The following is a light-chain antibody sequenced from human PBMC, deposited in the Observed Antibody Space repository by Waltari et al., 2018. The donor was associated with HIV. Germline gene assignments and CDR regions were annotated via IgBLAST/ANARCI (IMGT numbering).Light chain of an antibody. CDR3: HQYYSLPYT. V-gene: IGKV4-1*01. CDR2: WAS. Sequence: DIVMTQSPDSLAVSLGERATINCRSSRTVIYDSNNQNYLAWYQQKPGQPPKVIISWASTRSVVVSDRFSGSGSGTNFSLIINSLQADDLAVYYCHQYYSLPYTFGGGTKVEIK. CDR1: RTVIYDSNNQNY. J-gene: IGKJ4*01.